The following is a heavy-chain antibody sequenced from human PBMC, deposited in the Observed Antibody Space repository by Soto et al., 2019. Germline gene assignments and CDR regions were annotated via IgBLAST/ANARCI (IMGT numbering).Heavy chain of an antibody. J-gene: IGHJ5*02. V-gene: IGHV1-69*06. CDR3: ARGLPDNWNYLSWFDP. CDR1: GGTFSSYA. Sequence: SVKVSCKASGGTFSSYAISWVRQAPGQGLEWMGGIIPIFGTANYAQKFQGRVTITADKSTSTAYMELSSLRSEDTAVYYCARGLPDNWNYLSWFDPWGHGTLVTVSS. D-gene: IGHD1-7*01. CDR2: IIPIFGTA.